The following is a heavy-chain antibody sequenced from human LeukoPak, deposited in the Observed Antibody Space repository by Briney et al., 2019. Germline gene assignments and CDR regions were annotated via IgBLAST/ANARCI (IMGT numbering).Heavy chain of an antibody. CDR1: GYSISNTYC. CDR2: ISHTEST. V-gene: IGHV4-38-2*02. D-gene: IGHD6-13*01. J-gene: IGHJ6*03. CDR3: ARLKKGTGYSNSWYGGRIYYMDV. Sequence: PETLSLTCTVSGYSISNTYCWGWIRQPPGKGLEWIGTISHTESTYYNPSLKSRVTISVDTSKNQFSLKLSSVTAADTAVYYCARLKKGTGYSNSWYGGRIYYMDVWGKGTTVTISS.